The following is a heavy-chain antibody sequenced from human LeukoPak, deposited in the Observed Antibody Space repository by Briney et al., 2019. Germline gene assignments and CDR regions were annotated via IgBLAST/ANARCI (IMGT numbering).Heavy chain of an antibody. D-gene: IGHD3-3*01. J-gene: IGHJ6*03. CDR1: GYTFTSYG. CDR3: ARGNYDFRSGHRYYYYMDV. Sequence: ASVTVSCKASGYTFTSYGSSWVRQPPGQGLEWMGWISAYNGNTNHAQKLQGRVTMTTDTSTSTAYMELRSLRSDDTAVYYCARGNYDFRSGHRYYYYMDVWGKGTTVTVSS. CDR2: ISAYNGNT. V-gene: IGHV1-18*01.